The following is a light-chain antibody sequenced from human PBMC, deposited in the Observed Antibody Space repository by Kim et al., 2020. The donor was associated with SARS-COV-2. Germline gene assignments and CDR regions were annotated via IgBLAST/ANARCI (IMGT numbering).Light chain of an antibody. CDR2: TNY. J-gene: IGLJ1*01. CDR3: AAWDDSLNTYV. V-gene: IGLV1-44*01. CDR1: SSNIGSTT. Sequence: QSVLTQPPSASGTPGQRVTISCSGRSSNIGSTTVNWYQRLPGTAPKLLLYTNYRRPSGVPDRCSGSKSGTSASLAISGLQSDDEADYYCAAWDDSLNTYVLGAGTKVTVL.